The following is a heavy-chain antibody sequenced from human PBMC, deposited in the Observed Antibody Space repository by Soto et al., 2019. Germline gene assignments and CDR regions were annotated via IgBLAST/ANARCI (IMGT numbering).Heavy chain of an antibody. CDR1: GYTFTSYY. CDR2: INPSGGST. V-gene: IGHV1-46*01. J-gene: IGHJ6*02. CDR3: ARAVPEITIFGVVTSPYYYYGMDV. Sequence: GASVKVSCKASGYTFTSYYMHWVRQAPGQGLEWMGIINPSGGSTSYAQKFQGRVTMTRDTSTSTVYMELSSLRSGDTAVYYCARAVPEITIFGVVTSPYYYYGMDVWGQGTTVTVSS. D-gene: IGHD3-3*01.